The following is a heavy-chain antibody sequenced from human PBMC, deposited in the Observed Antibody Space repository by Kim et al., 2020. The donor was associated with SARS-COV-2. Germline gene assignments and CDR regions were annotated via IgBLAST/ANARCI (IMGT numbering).Heavy chain of an antibody. J-gene: IGHJ4*01. Sequence: SETLSLTCVVSGVSISSSAYWWGWIRQSPGQGLEWIGSVSGSGATYYSPSLQSRASISVDRSNNEFSLRVRSVTAADTAVYYCARDRYCDDTGYYFAFWG. CDR2: VSGSGAT. CDR1: GVSISSSAYW. D-gene: IGHD4-17*01. CDR3: ARDRYCDDTGYYFAF. V-gene: IGHV4-39*07.